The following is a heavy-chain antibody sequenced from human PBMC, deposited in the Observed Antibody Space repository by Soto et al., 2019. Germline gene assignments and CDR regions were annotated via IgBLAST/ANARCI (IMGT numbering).Heavy chain of an antibody. D-gene: IGHD1-1*01. CDR1: GFTLSRHW. Sequence: GGSLRLSCAASGFTLSRHWMHWVSHVPGKVLVWVSRINSDGSSTSYADSVKGRWTISRDNAQNTLYLQMYILRAGGTSAYYGARAGDYNNSAAFGNWGQGAQVTVSS. J-gene: IGHJ4*02. CDR3: ARAGDYNNSAAFGN. CDR2: INSDGSST. V-gene: IGHV3-74*01.